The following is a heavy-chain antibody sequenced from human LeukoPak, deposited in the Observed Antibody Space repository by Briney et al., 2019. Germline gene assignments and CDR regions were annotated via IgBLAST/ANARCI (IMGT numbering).Heavy chain of an antibody. D-gene: IGHD2-8*01. CDR1: GYTFTGYY. J-gene: IGHJ4*02. CDR3: ARERALGYCTNGVCPYLDY. Sequence: ASVKVSCKASGYTFTGYYMHWVRQAPGQGLEWMGWINPNSGGTNYAQKLQGRVTMTRDTSISTAYMELSRLRSDDTAVYYCARERALGYCTNGVCPYLDYWGQGTLVTVSS. CDR2: INPNSGGT. V-gene: IGHV1-2*02.